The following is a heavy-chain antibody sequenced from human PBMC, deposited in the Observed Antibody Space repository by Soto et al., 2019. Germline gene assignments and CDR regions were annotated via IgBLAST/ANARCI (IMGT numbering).Heavy chain of an antibody. J-gene: IGHJ5*02. V-gene: IGHV4-39*01. CDR3: ARQGTRTYDFWSGYNNWFDP. D-gene: IGHD3-3*01. Sequence: TETRSLTCTVSGGSISSSSYYWGWIRQPPGKGMEWIGSIYYSGSTYYNPSLKSRVTISVDTSKNQFSLKLSSVTAADTAVYYCARQGTRTYDFWSGYNNWFDPWGQGTLVTVSS. CDR1: GGSISSSSYY. CDR2: IYYSGST.